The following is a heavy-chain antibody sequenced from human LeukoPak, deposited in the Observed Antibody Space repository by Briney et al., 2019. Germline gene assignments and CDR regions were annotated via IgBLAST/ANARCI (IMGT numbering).Heavy chain of an antibody. D-gene: IGHD5-24*01. Sequence: GGSLRLSCAASGFTVGNNHMSWVRQAPGKGLEWVSVIDSRDNTYHADSVKGRFTISGHTSKNTLYLQMNSLRAEDTAVYYCARESTPLRGAFDPWGPGTLVTVSS. CDR2: IDSRDNT. V-gene: IGHV3-53*04. J-gene: IGHJ5*02. CDR1: GFTVGNNH. CDR3: ARESTPLRGAFDP.